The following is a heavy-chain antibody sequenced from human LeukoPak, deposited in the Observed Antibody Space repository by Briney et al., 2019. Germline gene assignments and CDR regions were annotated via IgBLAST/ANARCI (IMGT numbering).Heavy chain of an antibody. CDR3: ARDQYPGDYLGYYYGMDV. Sequence: QSGGSLRLSCAASGFTFSSYWMSWVRQAPGKGLEWVANIKQDGSEKYYVDSVKGRFTISRDNAKNSLYLQMNSLRAEDTAVYYCARDQYPGDYLGYYYGMDVWGQGTTVTVSS. CDR2: IKQDGSEK. D-gene: IGHD4-17*01. J-gene: IGHJ6*02. CDR1: GFTFSSYW. V-gene: IGHV3-7*01.